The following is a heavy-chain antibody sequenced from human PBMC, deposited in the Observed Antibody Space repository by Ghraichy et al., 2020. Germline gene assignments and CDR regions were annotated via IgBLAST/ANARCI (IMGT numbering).Heavy chain of an antibody. V-gene: IGHV4-59*01. D-gene: IGHD3-10*01. CDR3: ARGTYFGEYWYFDL. CDR1: GGSIRSYH. J-gene: IGHJ2*01. Sequence: SETLSLTCTVSGGSIRSYHWNWIRQPPGKGLEWFGSIYNSGSTNYNPSLKSRVTISVDSTKNQVSLKVTSVTAADTAVHFCARGTYFGEYWYFDLWGRGTLVTVSS. CDR2: IYNSGST.